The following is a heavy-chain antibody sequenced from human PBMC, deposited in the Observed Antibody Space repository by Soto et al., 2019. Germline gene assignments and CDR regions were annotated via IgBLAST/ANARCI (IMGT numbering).Heavy chain of an antibody. V-gene: IGHV4-30-4*01. J-gene: IGHJ5*02. CDR1: GGSISSGDYY. CDR2: MYYSGST. D-gene: IGHD3-22*01. Sequence: TLSLPCTFSGGSISSGDYYWSWIRQPPGKGLEWIGYMYYSGSTYYNPSLKSRLTISVDTSNNQFSLKLSSVTAADTAVYYCARVGRTYYYDVSGYNWFDPWGQGTLVTVSS. CDR3: ARVGRTYYYDVSGYNWFDP.